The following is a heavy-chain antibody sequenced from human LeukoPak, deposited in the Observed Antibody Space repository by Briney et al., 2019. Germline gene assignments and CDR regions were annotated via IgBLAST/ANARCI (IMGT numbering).Heavy chain of an antibody. V-gene: IGHV4-59*01. J-gene: IGHJ4*02. CDR2: IYYSDNT. CDR3: ARGVNYDSGSYYDC. D-gene: IGHD3-10*01. Sequence: SETLSLTCTVFGGSINSYFWSWIRQPPGKGLEWIGYIYYSDNTNYNPSLKSRVTISVETSKNQFSLKLTSVTAADTAVYYCARGVNYDSGSYYDCWGQGTLVTVSS. CDR1: GGSINSYF.